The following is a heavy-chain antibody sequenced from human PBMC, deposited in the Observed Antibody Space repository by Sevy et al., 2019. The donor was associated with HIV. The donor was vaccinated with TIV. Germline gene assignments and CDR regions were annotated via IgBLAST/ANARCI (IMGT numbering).Heavy chain of an antibody. CDR3: AGYCSSTSCYMPAPN. Sequence: GGSLRLSCAASGFTFSSYSMNWVRQAPGKGLEWVSYISSSSSTIYYAHSVKGRFTISRDNAKNSLYLQMNSLRDEDTAVYYCAGYCSSTSCYMPAPNWGQGTLVTVSS. CDR1: GFTFSSYS. CDR2: ISSSSSTI. D-gene: IGHD2-2*01. V-gene: IGHV3-48*02. J-gene: IGHJ4*02.